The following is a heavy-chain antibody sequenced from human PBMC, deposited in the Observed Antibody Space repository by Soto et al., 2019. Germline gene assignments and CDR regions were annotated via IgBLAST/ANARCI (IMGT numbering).Heavy chain of an antibody. D-gene: IGHD3-9*01. Sequence: ASVKVSCKASGYTFTSYGISWVRQAPGQGLEWMGWISAYNGNTNYAQKLQGRVTMTTDTSTSTAYMELRSLRSDDTAVYYCARVPRYYDILTGYYPQYYFDYWGQGTLVTVSS. V-gene: IGHV1-18*04. CDR3: ARVPRYYDILTGYYPQYYFDY. CDR1: GYTFTSYG. CDR2: ISAYNGNT. J-gene: IGHJ4*02.